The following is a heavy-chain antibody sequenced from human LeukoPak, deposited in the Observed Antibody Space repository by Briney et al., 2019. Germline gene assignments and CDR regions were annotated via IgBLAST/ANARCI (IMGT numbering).Heavy chain of an antibody. CDR1: GGSISSSTYY. J-gene: IGHJ3*02. D-gene: IGHD3-3*01. Sequence: SETLSLTCTVSGGSISSSTYYWGWIRQPPGKGLEWIGSIYYSGSTYYNPSLKSRVTISVDTSKNQFSLKLSSVTAADTAVYYCARVFRDRDDAFDIWGQGTMVTVSS. CDR3: ARVFRDRDDAFDI. V-gene: IGHV4-39*07. CDR2: IYYSGST.